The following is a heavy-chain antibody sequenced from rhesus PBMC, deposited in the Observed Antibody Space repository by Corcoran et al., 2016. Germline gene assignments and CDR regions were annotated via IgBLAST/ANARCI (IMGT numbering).Heavy chain of an antibody. CDR1: GYSISSNY. D-gene: IGHD6-25*01. V-gene: IGHV4-147*01. CDR2: IYGMSGGT. J-gene: IGHJ6*01. Sequence: QVQLQESGPGLVKPSENLSLTCAVSGYSISSNYWSWNRQPPGEGLEWIGYIYGMSGGTYYNPSLNGRVTISTETSKNQFSLKLSSVTAADAAVYYCARGGAAVYYGLDSWGQGVVVTVSS. CDR3: ARGGAAVYYGLDS.